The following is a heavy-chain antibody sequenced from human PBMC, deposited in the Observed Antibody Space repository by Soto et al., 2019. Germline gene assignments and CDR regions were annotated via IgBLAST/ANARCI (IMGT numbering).Heavy chain of an antibody. D-gene: IGHD3-16*01. CDR3: AMPPLGNSDDYYNGMDV. Sequence: QVQLVESGGGVVQPGRSLRLSCAASGITFSSYAMHWVRQAPGKGLEWVAVISYDGRHKYYADSVKGRFTISRDNSDNTLYLQMNSLRGDDTAVYFCAMPPLGNSDDYYNGMDVWGQGTTVTVSS. CDR1: GITFSSYA. J-gene: IGHJ6*02. CDR2: ISYDGRHK. V-gene: IGHV3-30*14.